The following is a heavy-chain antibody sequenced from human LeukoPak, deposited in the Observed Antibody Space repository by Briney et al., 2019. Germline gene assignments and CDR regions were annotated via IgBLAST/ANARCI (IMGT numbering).Heavy chain of an antibody. D-gene: IGHD2-2*02. CDR1: GGTFSSYA. J-gene: IGHJ6*02. Sequence: SVKVSCKASGGTFSSYAISWVRRAPGQGLEWMGRIIPILGIANYAQKFQGRVTITADKSTSTAYMELSSLRSEDTAVYYCASGVIPAAIEVGDYYYGMDVWGQGTTVTVSS. CDR3: ASGVIPAAIEVGDYYYGMDV. CDR2: IIPILGIA. V-gene: IGHV1-69*04.